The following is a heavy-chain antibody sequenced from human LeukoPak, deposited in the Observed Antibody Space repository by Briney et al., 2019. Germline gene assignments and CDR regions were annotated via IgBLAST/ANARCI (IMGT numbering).Heavy chain of an antibody. D-gene: IGHD4-17*01. CDR2: AFYSGDT. V-gene: IGHV4-39*01. CDR1: GGSIIGSTYY. J-gene: IGHJ4*02. Sequence: SETLSLTCTVSGGSIIGSTYYWGWIRQPPGKGLEWIGSAFYSGDTYYKSSLKSRVTISVDTSKNQFSLKLSSVTAADTAVYYCGRLCGAMTTVTSNFDYWGQGTLVTVSS. CDR3: GRLCGAMTTVTSNFDY.